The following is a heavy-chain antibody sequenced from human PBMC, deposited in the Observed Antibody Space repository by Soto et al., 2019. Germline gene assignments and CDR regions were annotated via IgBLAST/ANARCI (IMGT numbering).Heavy chain of an antibody. V-gene: IGHV4-38-2*01. J-gene: IGHJ4*02. CDR1: GDSLTSGYY. D-gene: IGHD3-22*01. Sequence: PSETLSLTCAVSGDSLTSGYYCDWIRHPPGKGLEWIATIYHSGSTHYNPSLKSRVTISVDTCQYQFSLKLSSVTAADTAVYYCARNTTYYSDLTPSDSVGYFDSWGQGAPVTVSS. CDR3: ARNTTYYSDLTPSDSVGYFDS. CDR2: IYHSGST.